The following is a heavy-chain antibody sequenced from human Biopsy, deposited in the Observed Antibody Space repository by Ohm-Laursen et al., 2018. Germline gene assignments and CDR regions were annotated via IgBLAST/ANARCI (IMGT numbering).Heavy chain of an antibody. CDR1: GFTFHTYA. V-gene: IGHV3-23*01. J-gene: IGHJ5*01. CDR3: VKQRGGYNFDS. D-gene: IGHD3-16*01. CDR2: IDVSDYNT. Sequence: GSLRLSCAASGFTFHTYAMNWVRQAPGKGLEWVAHIDVSDYNTYYADSVRGRFTISRDNSKQMVQLEMNSLTADDTDVYYCVKQRGGYNFDSWGQGTLVTVSS.